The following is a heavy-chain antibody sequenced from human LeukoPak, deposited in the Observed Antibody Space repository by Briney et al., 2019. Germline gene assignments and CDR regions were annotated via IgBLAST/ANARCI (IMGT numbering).Heavy chain of an antibody. J-gene: IGHJ4*02. CDR2: IYYSGST. V-gene: IGHV4-59*01. D-gene: IGHD3-10*01. CDR1: GGSISSYY. CDR3: AREGAHGSGSYPYFDY. Sequence: SETLSLTCTVSGGSISSYYWSWIRQPPGKGQEWIGYIYYSGSTNYNPSLKSRVTISVDTSKNQFSLKLSSVTAADTAVYYCAREGAHGSGSYPYFDYWGQGTLVTVSS.